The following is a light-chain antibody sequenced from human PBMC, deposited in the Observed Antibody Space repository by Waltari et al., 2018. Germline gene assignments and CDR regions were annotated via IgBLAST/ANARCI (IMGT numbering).Light chain of an antibody. Sequence: QSALTQPASVSGSPGQSITISCPGTSNDVGGYNFVPWYQQHPGKAPNLMIFDVNDRPSGVSNRFSGSKSGNTASLTISGLQAEDEADYYCNSFTSSSTWVFGGGTKLTVL. J-gene: IGLJ3*02. CDR3: NSFTSSSTWV. CDR2: DVN. V-gene: IGLV2-14*01. CDR1: SNDVGGYNF.